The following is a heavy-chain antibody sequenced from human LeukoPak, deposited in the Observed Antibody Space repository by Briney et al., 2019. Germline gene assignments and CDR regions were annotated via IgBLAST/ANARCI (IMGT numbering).Heavy chain of an antibody. V-gene: IGHV3-48*01. CDR1: GFTFSSYS. CDR3: ARDQWYSSSPYFDY. CDR2: ISSSSSTI. Sequence: PGGSLRLSCAASGFTFSSYSMNWVRQAPGKGLEWVSYISSSSSTIYYADSVKGRFTISRDNAKNSLYLQMNSLRAEDTAVYYCARDQWYSSSPYFDYWGQGTLVTVSS. J-gene: IGHJ4*02. D-gene: IGHD6-13*01.